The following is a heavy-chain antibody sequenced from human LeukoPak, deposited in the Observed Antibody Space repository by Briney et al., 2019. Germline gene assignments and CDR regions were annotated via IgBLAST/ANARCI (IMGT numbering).Heavy chain of an antibody. J-gene: IGHJ4*02. V-gene: IGHV3-53*04. CDR3: ARGDYSSGIDY. Sequence: PGGSLRLSCAASGFTVSSNYMSWVRRAPGKGLEWVSVIYSGGSTYYADSVKGRFTISRHNSKNALYLQMNSLRAEDTAVYYCARGDYSSGIDYWGQGTLVTVSS. CDR2: IYSGGST. D-gene: IGHD3-22*01. CDR1: GFTVSSNY.